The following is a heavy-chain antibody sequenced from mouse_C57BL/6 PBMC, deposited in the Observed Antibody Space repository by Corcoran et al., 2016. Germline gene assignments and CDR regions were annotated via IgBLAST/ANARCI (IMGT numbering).Heavy chain of an antibody. Sequence: QVQLQQSGPELVKPGSSVKIYCKASGYTFTDYYIYWVKQRPGQGLEWIGWIFPGSGSTYYNEKFKGKATLTVDKSSSTAYMLLSSLTSEDSAVYFCARSDGSPLYYARDYWGQGTSVTVSS. J-gene: IGHJ4*01. CDR3: ARSDGSPLYYARDY. CDR1: GYTFTDYY. D-gene: IGHD1-1*01. CDR2: IFPGSGST. V-gene: IGHV1-75*01.